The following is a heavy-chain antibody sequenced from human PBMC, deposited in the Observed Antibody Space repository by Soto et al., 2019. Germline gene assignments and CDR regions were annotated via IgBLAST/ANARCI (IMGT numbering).Heavy chain of an antibody. D-gene: IGHD5-18*01. CDR3: AKAPNPMVSLDI. CDR1: GFTFSSYG. J-gene: IGHJ3*02. CDR2: ISYDGSNK. Sequence: QVQLVESGGGVVQPGRSLRLSCAASGFTFSSYGMHWVRQAPGKGLEWVAVISYDGSNKYYADSVKGRFTISRDNSKNTLYLQVNSLRAEDTAVYYCAKAPNPMVSLDIWGQGTMVTVSS. V-gene: IGHV3-30*18.